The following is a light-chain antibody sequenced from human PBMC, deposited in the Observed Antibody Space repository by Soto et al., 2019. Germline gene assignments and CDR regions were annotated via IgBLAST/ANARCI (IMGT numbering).Light chain of an antibody. J-gene: IGKJ4*01. V-gene: IGKV1-12*01. Sequence: DIQMTQSPSSVSASVGDRVTITCRASQAISSLLAWFQQKPGEAPRLLIYSASSLHSGVPSRFSGSGYGTDFTLTISSLQPEDFATYYCQQGNSFPLTFGGGTKVEIK. CDR2: SAS. CDR1: QAISSL. CDR3: QQGNSFPLT.